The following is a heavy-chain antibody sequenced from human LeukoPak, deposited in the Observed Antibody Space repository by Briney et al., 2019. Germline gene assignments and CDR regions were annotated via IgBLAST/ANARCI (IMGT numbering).Heavy chain of an antibody. CDR1: GFTFSSYG. Sequence: QAGRSLRLSCAAPGFTFSSYGMHWVRQAPGKGLEWVAVISYDGSNKYYADSVKGRFTISRDNSKNTLYLQMNSLRAEDTAVHYCAHTHLTLWFGELLPKRGMDVWGKGTTVTVSS. CDR2: ISYDGSNK. CDR3: AHTHLTLWFGELLPKRGMDV. J-gene: IGHJ6*04. V-gene: IGHV3-30*03. D-gene: IGHD3-10*01.